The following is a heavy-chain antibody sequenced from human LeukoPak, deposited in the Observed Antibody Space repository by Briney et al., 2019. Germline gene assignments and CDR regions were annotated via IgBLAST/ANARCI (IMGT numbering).Heavy chain of an antibody. J-gene: IGHJ4*02. CDR1: GYMSTNYG. D-gene: IGHD2-21*01. V-gene: IGHV1-18*01. CDR3: ARAFTTFVVVIALEY. CDR2: ISVDNSAT. Sequence: ASVKVSCKASGYMSTNYGIGWVRQAPGQGLEWMGWISVDNSATHYAQKFQGRVTLTADTSTGTAFMELRSLRSDDTAVYFCARAFTTFVVVIALEYWGQGSLVTVSS.